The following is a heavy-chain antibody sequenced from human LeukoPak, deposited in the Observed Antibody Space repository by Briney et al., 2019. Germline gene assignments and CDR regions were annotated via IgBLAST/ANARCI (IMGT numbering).Heavy chain of an antibody. D-gene: IGHD3-3*01. V-gene: IGHV1-69*13. CDR3: GRWAGSSTRDGFWSGPFNF. Sequence: SVKVSCKASGGTFNTSPIHWVRQAPGQGLEWTGGITVKFNIIKYAQKFQGRVTITADESTSTAYMELSGLRSEDTAMYYCGRWAGSSTRDGFWSGPFNFWGQGTLVSVSS. CDR1: GGTFNTSP. CDR2: ITVKFNII. J-gene: IGHJ4*02.